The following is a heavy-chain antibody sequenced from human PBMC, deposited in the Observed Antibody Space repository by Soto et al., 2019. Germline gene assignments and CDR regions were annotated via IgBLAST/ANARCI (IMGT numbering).Heavy chain of an antibody. J-gene: IGHJ4*02. CDR3: SIGNSFGRGDF. D-gene: IGHD1-1*01. V-gene: IGHV1-69*01. CDR1: GGTLNSYT. Sequence: QVQLVQSGAEVKKPGSSVRVSCKASGGTLNSYTISWVRQAPGQGLEWMGGIIPVFGTTDYAEKFQGRVTITADQSTCTAYLDLFSLRSEDTAIYYCSIGNSFGRGDFWGQGTLVTVSS. CDR2: IIPVFGTT.